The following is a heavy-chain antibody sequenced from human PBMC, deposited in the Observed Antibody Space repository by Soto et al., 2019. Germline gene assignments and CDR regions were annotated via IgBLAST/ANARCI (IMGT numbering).Heavy chain of an antibody. CDR1: GFTFNTND. D-gene: IGHD6-19*01. CDR3: AKNSGWFT. V-gene: IGHV3-23*01. J-gene: IGHJ4*02. CDR2: ISGGSELT. Sequence: EVQILESGGGLVQPGGSLRLSCVATGFTFNTNDMSWIRQAPGKGLEWVSLISGGSELTNYADSVKGRFTISRDNSKYTVYLEMNSLRAEDTALYYCAKNSGWFTWGQGTLVTVSS.